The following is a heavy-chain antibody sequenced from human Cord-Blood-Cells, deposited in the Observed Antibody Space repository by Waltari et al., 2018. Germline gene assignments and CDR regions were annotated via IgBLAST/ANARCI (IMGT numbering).Heavy chain of an antibody. V-gene: IGHV4-34*01. Sequence: QVQLQQWGAGLLKPSETLSLTCAVYGGSFSGYYWSRIRQHPGKGLEWIGEINHSGSTNYNPSLKSRVTISVDTSKNQFSLKLSSVTAADTAVYYCASGPPSSYYDPNWFDPWGQGTLVTVSS. CDR1: GGSFSGYY. D-gene: IGHD3-3*01. CDR3: ASGPPSSYYDPNWFDP. CDR2: INHSGST. J-gene: IGHJ5*02.